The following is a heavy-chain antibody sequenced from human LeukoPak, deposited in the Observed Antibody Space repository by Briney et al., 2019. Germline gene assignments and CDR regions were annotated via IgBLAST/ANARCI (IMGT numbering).Heavy chain of an antibody. V-gene: IGHV4-59*10. Sequence: SETLSLTCAVYGGSFSGYYWSWIRQPPGKGLEWIGRIYTSGSTNYNPSLKSRVTISVDTSKNQFSLKLSSVTAADTAVYYCARDRGDYYDSSGYFDYWGQGTLVTVSS. D-gene: IGHD3-22*01. CDR3: ARDRGDYYDSSGYFDY. J-gene: IGHJ4*02. CDR2: IYTSGST. CDR1: GGSFSGYY.